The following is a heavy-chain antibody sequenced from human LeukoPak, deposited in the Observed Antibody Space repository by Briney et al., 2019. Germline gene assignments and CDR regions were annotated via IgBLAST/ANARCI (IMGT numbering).Heavy chain of an antibody. CDR3: ARGSVPTTYYYDSSGYYYPFDY. V-gene: IGHV1-46*01. CDR1: GYTFTSYY. D-gene: IGHD3-22*01. J-gene: IGHJ4*02. Sequence: ASVKVSCKASGYTFTSYYIHWVRQAPGQGLEWMGIINPSGGSTSFAQKFQGRVTITADESTSTAYMELSSLRSEDTAVYYCARGSVPTTYYYDSSGYYYPFDYWGQGTLVTVSS. CDR2: INPSGGST.